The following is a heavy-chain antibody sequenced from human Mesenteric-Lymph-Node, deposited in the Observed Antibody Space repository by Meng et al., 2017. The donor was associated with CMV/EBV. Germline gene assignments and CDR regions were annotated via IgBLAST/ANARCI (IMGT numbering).Heavy chain of an antibody. V-gene: IGHV1-2*02. CDR2: INPNSGGT. Sequence: ASVKVSCKASGYTFTGYYMHWVRQAPGQGLEWMGWINPNSGGTNYAQKFQGRVTMTRDTSISTAYMELRSLRSDDTTVYYCARDHDYSNPIYYYYGMDVWGQGTTVTVSS. CDR3: ARDHDYSNPIYYYYGMDV. J-gene: IGHJ6*02. CDR1: GYTFTGYY. D-gene: IGHD4-11*01.